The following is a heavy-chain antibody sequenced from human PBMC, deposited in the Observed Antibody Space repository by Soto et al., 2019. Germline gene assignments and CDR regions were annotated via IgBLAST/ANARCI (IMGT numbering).Heavy chain of an antibody. CDR2: IVVGTGST. D-gene: IGHD2-2*02. Sequence: ASVKVSCKASGITFRRTAVQWMRQARGQRLEWIGRIVVGTGSTTYAQIVQERIAITRDMSTNTAYMELSGLRPEDTAIYYCASFVLLPAATPFYYYAMDVWGQGTTVTVSS. CDR3: ASFVLLPAATPFYYYAMDV. V-gene: IGHV1-58*01. J-gene: IGHJ6*02. CDR1: GITFRRTA.